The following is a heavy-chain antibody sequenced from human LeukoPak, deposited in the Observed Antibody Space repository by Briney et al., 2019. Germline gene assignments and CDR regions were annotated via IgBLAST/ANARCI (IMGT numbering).Heavy chain of an antibody. CDR2: INPNSGGT. Sequence: ASVKVSCKASGYTFTGYYMHWVRQAPGQGLEWKGRINPNSGGTNYAQKFQGRVTMTRDTSISTAYMELSRLRSDDTAVYYCARAIDYYGSGSYYNPLDYWGQGTLVTVSS. D-gene: IGHD3-10*01. J-gene: IGHJ4*02. CDR1: GYTFTGYY. V-gene: IGHV1-2*06. CDR3: ARAIDYYGSGSYYNPLDY.